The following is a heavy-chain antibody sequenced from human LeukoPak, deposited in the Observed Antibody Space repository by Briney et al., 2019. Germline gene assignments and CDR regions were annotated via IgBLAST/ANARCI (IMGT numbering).Heavy chain of an antibody. CDR2: MNPNSGNT. CDR1: GYSFPTFD. D-gene: IGHD3-10*01. V-gene: IGHV1-8*01. Sequence: ASVTVSCKTSGYSFPTFDINWVRPAPGQGLEWMGWMNPNSGNTNYEQKFQGRLTMTRDTSISTAYMELSSLRSEDTAVYYCARGGILVQGVTILYGMDVWGQGTTVTVSS. CDR3: ARGGILVQGVTILYGMDV. J-gene: IGHJ6*02.